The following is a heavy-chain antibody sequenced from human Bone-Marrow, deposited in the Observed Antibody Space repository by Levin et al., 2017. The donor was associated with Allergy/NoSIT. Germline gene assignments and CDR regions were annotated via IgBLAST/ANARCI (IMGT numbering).Heavy chain of an antibody. J-gene: IGHJ4*02. CDR2: ISSSGSYT. D-gene: IGHD3-3*01. CDR3: AGAPTIFARPDS. Sequence: SGESLKISCTASGLTFQTYSMNWVRQAPGKGLEWVSSISSSGSYTYYVDSVKGRFTISRDNVKSSVYLQMSRLRDEDTAVYYCAGAPTIFARPDSWGQGTLVTVSS. V-gene: IGHV3-21*06. CDR1: GLTFQTYS.